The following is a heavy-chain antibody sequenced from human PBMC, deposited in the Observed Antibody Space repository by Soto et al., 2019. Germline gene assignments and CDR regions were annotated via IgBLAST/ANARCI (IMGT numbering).Heavy chain of an antibody. Sequence: PGESLKISCKGSGYSFTSYWIGWVRQMPGKGLEWMGIIYPGDSATRYSPSFQGQVTITADKSISTAYLQWSSLKASDTAMYYCAKLIPARACYFGMDVWGQGPTVTVSS. D-gene: IGHD2-21*01. CDR1: GYSFTSYW. CDR2: IYPGDSAT. J-gene: IGHJ6*02. CDR3: AKLIPARACYFGMDV. V-gene: IGHV5-51*01.